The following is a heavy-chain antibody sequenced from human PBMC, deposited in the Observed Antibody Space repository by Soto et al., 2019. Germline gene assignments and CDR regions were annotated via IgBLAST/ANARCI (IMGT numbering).Heavy chain of an antibody. V-gene: IGHV1-69*02. CDR3: ARSTYCSGGSCYSYYYYMDV. J-gene: IGHJ6*03. Sequence: SVKVSCKASGGTFSSYTISWVRQAPGQGLEWMGRIIPILGIANYAQKFQGRVTITADKSTSTAYMELSSLRPEDTAVYYCARSTYCSGGSCYSYYYYMDVWGKGTTVTVSS. CDR1: GGTFSSYT. D-gene: IGHD2-15*01. CDR2: IIPILGIA.